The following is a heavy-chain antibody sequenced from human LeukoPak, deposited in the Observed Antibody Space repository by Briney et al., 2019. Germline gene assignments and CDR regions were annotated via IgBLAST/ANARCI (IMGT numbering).Heavy chain of an antibody. Sequence: GGSLRLSCAASGFTFSTYAMRWVRQAPGMGLEWVSAISQGGGTTYYADSVKGRFTISRDNSKNTLYLQMNSLRAEDTAVYYCAKLVTGRPSGYMDVWGKGTTVTVSS. CDR3: AKLVTGRPSGYMDV. J-gene: IGHJ6*03. V-gene: IGHV3-23*01. CDR1: GFTFSTYA. D-gene: IGHD6-6*01. CDR2: ISQGGGTT.